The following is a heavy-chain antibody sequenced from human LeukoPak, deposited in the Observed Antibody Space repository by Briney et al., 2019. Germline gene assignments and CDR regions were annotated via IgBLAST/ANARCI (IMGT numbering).Heavy chain of an antibody. Sequence: ASVKVSCKASGGTFSSYATSWVRQAPGKGLEWMGGFDPEDGETIYAQKFQGRVTMTEDTSTDTAYMELSSLRSEDTAVYYCATVVYYDILTGYYKWGQGTLVTVSS. J-gene: IGHJ4*02. CDR1: GGTFSSYA. V-gene: IGHV1-24*01. D-gene: IGHD3-9*01. CDR3: ATVVYYDILTGYYK. CDR2: FDPEDGET.